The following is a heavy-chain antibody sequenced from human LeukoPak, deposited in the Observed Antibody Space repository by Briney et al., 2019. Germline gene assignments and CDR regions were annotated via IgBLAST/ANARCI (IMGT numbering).Heavy chain of an antibody. V-gene: IGHV3-30*02. D-gene: IGHD6-13*01. CDR1: GFTFSSYG. J-gene: IGHJ4*02. CDR3: AKDRLRRAAAGNYFDY. CDR2: IRYDGSNK. Sequence: PGGSLRLSCAASGFTFSSYGMHWVRQAPGKGLEWVAFIRYDGSNKYYADSVKGRFTISRDNSKNTLYLQMNSLRAEDTAVYYCAKDRLRRAAAGNYFDYWGQGTLVTVSS.